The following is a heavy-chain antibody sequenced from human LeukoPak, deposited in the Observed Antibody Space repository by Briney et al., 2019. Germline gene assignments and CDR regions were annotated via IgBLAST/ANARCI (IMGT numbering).Heavy chain of an antibody. Sequence: GGSVRLSCVSSGFTFSNYAMSWVRQAPGKGLEWVSGITGSGGNTYYADSVKGRFTISRDNSKNTVFLQMNSLRAEDTAVYYCAKWGDYDVLTGYYVSDYWGQGTLVTVSS. V-gene: IGHV3-23*01. CDR3: AKWGDYDVLTGYYVSDY. D-gene: IGHD3-9*01. J-gene: IGHJ4*02. CDR1: GFTFSNYA. CDR2: ITGSGGNT.